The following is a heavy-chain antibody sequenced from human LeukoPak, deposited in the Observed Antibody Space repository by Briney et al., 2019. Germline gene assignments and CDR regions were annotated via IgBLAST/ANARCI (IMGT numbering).Heavy chain of an antibody. D-gene: IGHD3-10*01. CDR3: ARDSYQGLASGWFDP. J-gene: IGHJ5*02. V-gene: IGHV3-20*04. Sequence: GGSLRLSCAASGFTFDDYGMSWVRQAPGKGLEWVSGINWNGGSTGYADSVKGRFTISRDNAKNSLYLQMNSLRAEDTALYYCARDSYQGLASGWFDPWGQGTLVTVSS. CDR1: GFTFDDYG. CDR2: INWNGGST.